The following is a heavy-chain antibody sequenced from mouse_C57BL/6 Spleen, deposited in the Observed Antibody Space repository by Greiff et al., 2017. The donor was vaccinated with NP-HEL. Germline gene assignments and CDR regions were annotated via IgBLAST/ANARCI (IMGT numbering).Heavy chain of an antibody. Sequence: VQLQQSGPELVKPGASVKISCKASGYSFTGYYMNWVKQSPEKSLEWIGEINPSTGGTTYNQKFKAKATLTVDKSSSTAYMQLKSLTSEDSAVYYCARSGGSSYDWYFDVWGTGTTVTVSS. J-gene: IGHJ1*03. CDR2: INPSTGGT. D-gene: IGHD1-1*01. CDR3: ARSGGSSYDWYFDV. CDR1: GYSFTGYY. V-gene: IGHV1-42*01.